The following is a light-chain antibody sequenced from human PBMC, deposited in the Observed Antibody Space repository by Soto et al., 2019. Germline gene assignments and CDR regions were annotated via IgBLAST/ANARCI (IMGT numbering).Light chain of an antibody. CDR3: QQYNSYPIT. Sequence: DIQMTKSPSSLSPSVGDRVTITFRASQSISSWLAWYQQKPGKAPKLLIYKASSLESGVPSRFSGSGSGTEFTLTISSLQPDDFATYYCQQYNSYPITFGQGTRLEI. CDR2: KAS. J-gene: IGKJ5*01. V-gene: IGKV1-5*03. CDR1: QSISSW.